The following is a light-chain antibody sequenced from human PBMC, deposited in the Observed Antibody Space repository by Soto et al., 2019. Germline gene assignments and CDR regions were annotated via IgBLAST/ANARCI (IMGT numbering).Light chain of an antibody. CDR3: QQSYRTPPIT. CDR2: AAS. Sequence: DIQMTQSPSSLSASVGDRVTITCRASQSISSYINWYQQKPGKAPNLLIYAASSLQSGVPSRFSGSGSGTDFTLTISSLQPEDFATYYCQQSYRTPPITFGQGTRLEIK. V-gene: IGKV1-39*01. CDR1: QSISSY. J-gene: IGKJ5*01.